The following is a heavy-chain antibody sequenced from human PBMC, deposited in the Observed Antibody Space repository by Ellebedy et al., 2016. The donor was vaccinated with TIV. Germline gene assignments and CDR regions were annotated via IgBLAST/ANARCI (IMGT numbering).Heavy chain of an antibody. CDR3: AKETASAKDY. J-gene: IGHJ4*02. CDR2: ISYDGSNK. Sequence: GESLKISCAASGFTFSSYGMHWVRQAPGKGLEWVAVISYDGSNKYYADSVKGRFTISRDNSKNTLYLQMNSLRAEDTAVYYCAKETASAKDYWGQGTLVTVSS. CDR1: GFTFSSYG. V-gene: IGHV3-30*18. D-gene: IGHD6-25*01.